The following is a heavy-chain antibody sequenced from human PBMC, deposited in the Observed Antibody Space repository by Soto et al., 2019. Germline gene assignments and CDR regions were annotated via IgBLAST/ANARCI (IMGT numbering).Heavy chain of an antibody. V-gene: IGHV3-21*01. CDR2: ISSSSSYI. J-gene: IGHJ4*02. CDR3: ARSVREYYDSSGLAYFDY. D-gene: IGHD3-22*01. CDR1: GFTFSSYS. Sequence: GASLRLSCAASGFTFSSYSMNWVRQAPGKGLEWVSSISSSSSYIYYADSVKGRFTISRDNAKNSLYLQMNSLRAEDTAVYYCARSVREYYDSSGLAYFDYWGQGTLVTVSS.